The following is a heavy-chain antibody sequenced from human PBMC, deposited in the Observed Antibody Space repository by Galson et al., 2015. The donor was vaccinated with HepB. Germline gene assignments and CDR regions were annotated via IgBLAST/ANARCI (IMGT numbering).Heavy chain of an antibody. Sequence: ETLSLTCTVSGGSISSYYWSWIRQPPGKGLEWIGYIYYSGSTNYNPSLKSRVTISVDTSKNQFSLKLSSVTAADTAVYYCARGRSPRRITIFGVGYYFDYWGQGTLVTVSS. CDR3: ARGRSPRRITIFGVGYYFDY. D-gene: IGHD3-3*01. J-gene: IGHJ4*02. CDR1: GGSISSYY. V-gene: IGHV4-59*01. CDR2: IYYSGST.